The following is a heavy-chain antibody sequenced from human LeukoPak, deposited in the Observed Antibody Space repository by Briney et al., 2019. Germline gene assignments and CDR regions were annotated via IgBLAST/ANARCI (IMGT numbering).Heavy chain of an antibody. Sequence: ASVKVSCKASGYTFTGYYMHWVRQAPGQGLEWMGWINPNSGGTNYAQKFQGRVTMTRDTSISTAYMELSRLRSDDTAVYYCARCVVRVSDAFDIWGQGTMATVSS. CDR2: INPNSGGT. J-gene: IGHJ3*02. V-gene: IGHV1-2*02. D-gene: IGHD2-21*01. CDR3: ARCVVRVSDAFDI. CDR1: GYTFTGYY.